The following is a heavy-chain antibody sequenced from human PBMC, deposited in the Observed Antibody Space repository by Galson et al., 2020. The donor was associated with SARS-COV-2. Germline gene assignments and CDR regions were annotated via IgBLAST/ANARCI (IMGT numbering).Heavy chain of an antibody. V-gene: IGHV3-48*03. Sequence: QAGGSLRLSCAASGFTFSTYEMNWVRQAPGKGLEWVSYISSSGSSIYYADSVKGRFTISRDNAKNSLYLQMNSLRAEDTAVYYCAGYSSSWSRFDPWGQGTLVTVSS. CDR3: AGYSSSWSRFDP. J-gene: IGHJ5*02. D-gene: IGHD6-13*01. CDR2: ISSSGSSI. CDR1: GFTFSTYE.